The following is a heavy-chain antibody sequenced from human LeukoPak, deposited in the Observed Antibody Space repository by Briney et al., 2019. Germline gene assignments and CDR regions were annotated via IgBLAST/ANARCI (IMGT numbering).Heavy chain of an antibody. Sequence: GRSLRLSCAASGFTFSSYGMHWVRQAPGKGLEWVAVISYDGSNKYYADSVKGRFTISRDNSKNTLYLQMNSLRAEDTAVYYCVKDGSYYDSSGYYYDAFDIWGQGTMVTVSS. D-gene: IGHD3-22*01. V-gene: IGHV3-30*18. CDR3: VKDGSYYDSSGYYYDAFDI. J-gene: IGHJ3*02. CDR2: ISYDGSNK. CDR1: GFTFSSYG.